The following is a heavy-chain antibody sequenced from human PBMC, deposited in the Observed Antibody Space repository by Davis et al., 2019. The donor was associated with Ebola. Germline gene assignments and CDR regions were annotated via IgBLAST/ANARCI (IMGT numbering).Heavy chain of an antibody. CDR1: GFTFSNHS. CDR2: TSHNERER. CDR3: ARALHDEVLDY. Sequence: GESLKISCVASGFTFSNHSMHWVRQAPGKGLEWVAVTSHNERERFYGESVQGRFTISRDNSENGLYLQMDSLRPDDTAIYFCARALHDEVLDYWGQGTPVTVSS. D-gene: IGHD1-1*01. V-gene: IGHV3-30*04. J-gene: IGHJ4*02.